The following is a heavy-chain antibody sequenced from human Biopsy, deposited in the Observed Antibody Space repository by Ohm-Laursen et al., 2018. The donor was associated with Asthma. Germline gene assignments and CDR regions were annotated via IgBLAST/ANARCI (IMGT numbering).Heavy chain of an antibody. Sequence: GSSVKASCNASGAALSGYTFEWVRQARGLGLGWIAWNVFASGATNYAQKFQDRLTVTRDMSAGSVSMELRGLSSTDTAVYYCAAGRTSLQGESLIWGQGTLVSVSS. CDR3: AAGRTSLQGESLI. J-gene: IGHJ4*01. CDR2: NVFASGAT. CDR1: GAALSGYT. V-gene: IGHV1-58*01. D-gene: IGHD2/OR15-2a*01.